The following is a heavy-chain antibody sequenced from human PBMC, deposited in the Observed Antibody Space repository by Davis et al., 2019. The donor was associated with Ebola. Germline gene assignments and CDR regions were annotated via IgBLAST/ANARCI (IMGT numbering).Heavy chain of an antibody. D-gene: IGHD2-2*01. V-gene: IGHV3-15*01. J-gene: IGHJ4*02. Sequence: GESLKISCAASGFTFSNAWMSWVRQAPGKGLEWVGRIKSKTDGETTDYAAPVKGRFTISRDDSKNTLYLQMNSLKTEDTAVYYCTTMTRYCSSTSCYSGQLVDYWGQGTLVTVSS. CDR3: TTMTRYCSSTSCYSGQLVDY. CDR1: GFTFSNAW. CDR2: IKSKTDGETT.